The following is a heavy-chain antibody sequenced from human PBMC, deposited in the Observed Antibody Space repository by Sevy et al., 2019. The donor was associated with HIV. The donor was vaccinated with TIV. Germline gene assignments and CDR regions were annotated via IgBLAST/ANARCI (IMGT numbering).Heavy chain of an antibody. J-gene: IGHJ6*02. Sequence: ASVKVSCKVSGYSLSELSMHWVRQAPGKGLEWMGRLDPEDGEAIYAQTFEARVTMTDDTSTDTSYMELSDLTSDDTAVYYCTGGGLGGGMDVWGQGTTVTVSS. CDR1: GYSLSELS. V-gene: IGHV1-24*01. CDR2: LDPEDGEA. CDR3: TGGGLGGGMDV. D-gene: IGHD3-16*01.